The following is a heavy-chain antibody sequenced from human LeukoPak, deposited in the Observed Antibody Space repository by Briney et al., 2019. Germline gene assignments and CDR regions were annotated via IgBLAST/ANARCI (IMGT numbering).Heavy chain of an antibody. D-gene: IGHD5-24*01. Sequence: GGSLRLSCAASGFTVNTYIMHWVRQAPGKGLVWVSRLDTDEKITTYADSVKGRFTISRDNAKNMLYLQMNSLRVEDTAVYYCVRGKDGYNFWGQGTLVTVSS. CDR3: VRGKDGYNF. CDR1: GFTVNTYI. V-gene: IGHV3-74*01. J-gene: IGHJ4*02. CDR2: LDTDEKIT.